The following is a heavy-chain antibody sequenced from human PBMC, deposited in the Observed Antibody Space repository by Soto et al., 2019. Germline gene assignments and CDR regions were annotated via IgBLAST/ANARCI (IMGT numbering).Heavy chain of an antibody. Sequence: QVQLQESGPGLVKPSETLSLTCTVSGGSISSYYWSWIRQPPGKGLEWIGYIYYSASTNYSPSLKSRLTLSVDTPKTQFSLNLSSVTAADTAVYYCARHLPYCGGDCYSLDYWGQGTLVTVSS. J-gene: IGHJ4*02. CDR3: ARHLPYCGGDCYSLDY. V-gene: IGHV4-59*08. CDR1: GGSISSYY. CDR2: IYYSAST. D-gene: IGHD2-21*02.